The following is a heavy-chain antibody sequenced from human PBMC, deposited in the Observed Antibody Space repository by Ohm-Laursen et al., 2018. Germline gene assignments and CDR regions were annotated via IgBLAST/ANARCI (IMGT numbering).Heavy chain of an antibody. CDR2: IYYSGST. CDR3: ARDLTRYRVFDY. Sequence: SDTLSLTCTVSGGSISSGGYYWSWIRQHPGKGLEWIGYIYYSGSTYYNPSLKSRVTISVDTSKNQFSLKLSSVTAADTAVYYCARDLTRYRVFDYWGQGTLVTVSS. CDR1: GGSISSGGYY. D-gene: IGHD3-9*01. V-gene: IGHV4-31*03. J-gene: IGHJ4*02.